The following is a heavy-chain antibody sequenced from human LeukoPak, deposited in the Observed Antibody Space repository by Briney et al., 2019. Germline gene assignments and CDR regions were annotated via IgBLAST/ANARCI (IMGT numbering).Heavy chain of an antibody. V-gene: IGHV4-59*01. CDR2: IYYSGST. J-gene: IGHJ4*02. D-gene: IGHD3-9*01. CDR1: GGAITNYY. CDR3: ARVKGYDILTGYSSAYDY. Sequence: SETLSLTCGVSGGAITNYYWNWIRQAPGKGLEWIGYIYYSGSTNYNPSLKSRVTISVDTSKNQFSLKLSSVTAADTAVYYCARVKGYDILTGYSSAYDYWGQGTLVTVSS.